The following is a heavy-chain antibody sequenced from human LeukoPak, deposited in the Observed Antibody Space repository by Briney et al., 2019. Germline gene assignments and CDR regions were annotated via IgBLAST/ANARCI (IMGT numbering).Heavy chain of an antibody. D-gene: IGHD3-10*02. CDR1: GFTFSNYA. CDR2: ISYDGSNK. Sequence: PGGSLRLSCAVSGFTFSNYAMNWVRQAPGKGLEWVAVISYDGSNKYYADSVKGRFTISRDNAKNSLYLQMNSLRAEDTAVYYCAELGITMIGGVWGKGTTVTISS. V-gene: IGHV3-30*04. J-gene: IGHJ6*04. CDR3: AELGITMIGGV.